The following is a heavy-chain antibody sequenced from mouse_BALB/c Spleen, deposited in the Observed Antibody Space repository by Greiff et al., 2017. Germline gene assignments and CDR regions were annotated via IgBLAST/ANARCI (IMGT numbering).Heavy chain of an antibody. CDR2: INPYNDGT. CDR1: GYTFTSYV. CDR3: ARLAGRGYFDY. D-gene: IGHD3-3*01. J-gene: IGHJ2*01. V-gene: IGHV1-14*01. Sequence: EVQLVESGPELVKPGASVKMSCKASGYTFTSYVMHWVKQKPGQGLEWIGYINPYNDGTKYNEKFKGKATLTSDKSSSTAYMELSSLTSEDSAVYYCARLAGRGYFDYWGQGTTLTVSS.